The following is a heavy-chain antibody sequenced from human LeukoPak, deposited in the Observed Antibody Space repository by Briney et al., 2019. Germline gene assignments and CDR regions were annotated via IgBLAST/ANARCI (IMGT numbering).Heavy chain of an antibody. Sequence: SETLSLTCAAYGGSFSGYYWSWIRQPPGKGLEWIGEINHSGSTNYNPSLKSRVTISVDTSKNQFSLKLSSVTAADTAVYYCASRDGYCSGGSCHNWFDPWGQGTLVTVSS. CDR2: INHSGST. CDR3: ASRDGYCSGGSCHNWFDP. V-gene: IGHV4-34*01. J-gene: IGHJ5*02. CDR1: GGSFSGYY. D-gene: IGHD2-15*01.